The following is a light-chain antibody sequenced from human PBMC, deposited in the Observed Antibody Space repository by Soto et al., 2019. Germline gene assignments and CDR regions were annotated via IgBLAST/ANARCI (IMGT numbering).Light chain of an antibody. Sequence: DIQMTQSRSSLSASVGDRVTITCRASQSISSYLNWYQQKPGKAPKLLIYAASSLQSGVPSRFSGSGSGTDFTLTISSLQPEDFATYYCQQSYSTPPTLGQGTKVDIK. V-gene: IGKV1-39*01. CDR1: QSISSY. CDR2: AAS. J-gene: IGKJ1*01. CDR3: QQSYSTPPT.